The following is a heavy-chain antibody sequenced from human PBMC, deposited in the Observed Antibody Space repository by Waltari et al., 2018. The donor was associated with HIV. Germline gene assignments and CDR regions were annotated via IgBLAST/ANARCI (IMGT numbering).Heavy chain of an antibody. V-gene: IGHV3-21*01. J-gene: IGHJ6*02. CDR1: GFTLSSYS. CDR3: ARVNHYYGMDV. Sequence: EVQLVESGGGLVKPGGSLRISCAASGFTLSSYSMNWVRQAPGKGLEWVSSISSRSSYRYYAASVKGRFTISRDNAKNSLYLKMNSLSAEDTAVYYCARVNHYYGMDVWGQGTTVTVSS. CDR2: ISSRSSYR.